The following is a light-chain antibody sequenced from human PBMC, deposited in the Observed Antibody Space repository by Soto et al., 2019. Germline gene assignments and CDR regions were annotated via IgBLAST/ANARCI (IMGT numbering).Light chain of an antibody. Sequence: QSVLTQPPSVSGAPGQRVTISCTGSSSNIGAGYVVHWYQQLPGTAPKLLIYGNSNRPSGVPDRFSGSKSGTSASLAITGLQAEDEADYYCQSYDSSLSAYVFGTGTKLTVL. CDR2: GNS. V-gene: IGLV1-40*01. CDR1: SSNIGAGYV. CDR3: QSYDSSLSAYV. J-gene: IGLJ1*01.